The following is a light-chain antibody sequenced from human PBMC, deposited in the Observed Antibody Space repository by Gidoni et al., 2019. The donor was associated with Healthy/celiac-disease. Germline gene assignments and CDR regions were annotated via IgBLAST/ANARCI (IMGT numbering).Light chain of an antibody. J-gene: IGKJ2*01. V-gene: IGKV3-11*01. CDR3: QQRSNWPRT. Sequence: EFVFTQSPATLSLSPGERATLSCRASQSVSSYLAWYQQKPGQAPRLLIYDASNRATGIPARFSGSGSGTDFTLTISSLEPEDFAVYYCQQRSNWPRTFGQGTKLEIK. CDR2: DAS. CDR1: QSVSSY.